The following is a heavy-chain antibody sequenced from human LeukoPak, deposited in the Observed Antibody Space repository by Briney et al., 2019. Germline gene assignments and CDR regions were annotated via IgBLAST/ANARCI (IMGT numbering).Heavy chain of an antibody. D-gene: IGHD3-22*01. Sequence: GASVKVSCKASGYTFTDSYMHWVRQAPGQGPEWMGWLNPNSGDTKYAQRFQGRVTMTRDTSINTAYMELSSLRSDDTAVYYCASLITLVIPVAPCYYYGVDVWGQGTTVTVSS. V-gene: IGHV1-2*02. CDR3: ASLITLVIPVAPCYYYGVDV. J-gene: IGHJ6*02. CDR1: GYTFTDSY. CDR2: LNPNSGDT.